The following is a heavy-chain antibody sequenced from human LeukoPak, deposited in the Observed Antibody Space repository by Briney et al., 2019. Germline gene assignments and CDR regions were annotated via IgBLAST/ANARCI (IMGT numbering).Heavy chain of an antibody. Sequence: SVKVSCKASGGTFSSYAISWVRQAPGQGLEWMGGIIPIFGTANYAQKFQGRVTITADESTSTAYMELSSLRSEDTAVYYCASNGVGYCSGGSCYSGRDYYGIDVGCQGPTVTVTS. D-gene: IGHD2-15*01. CDR1: GGTFSSYA. CDR2: IIPIFGTA. V-gene: IGHV1-69*13. J-gene: IGHJ6*02. CDR3: ASNGVGYCSGGSCYSGRDYYGIDV.